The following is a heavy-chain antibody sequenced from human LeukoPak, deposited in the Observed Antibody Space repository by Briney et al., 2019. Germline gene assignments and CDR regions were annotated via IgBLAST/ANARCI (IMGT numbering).Heavy chain of an antibody. CDR3: ARGRRFSSHDY. CDR2: INHSGST. J-gene: IGHJ4*02. Sequence: SETLSITCAVYGGSFSGYYWSWIRQPPGKGLEWIGEINHSGSTNYNPSLKSRVTISVDTSKNQFSLKLSSVTAADTAVYYCARGRRFSSHDYWGQGTLVTVSS. CDR1: GGSFSGYY. V-gene: IGHV4-34*01. D-gene: IGHD3-3*01.